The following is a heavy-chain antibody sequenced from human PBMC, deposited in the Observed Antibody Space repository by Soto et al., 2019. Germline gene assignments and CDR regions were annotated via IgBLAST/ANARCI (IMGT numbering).Heavy chain of an antibody. CDR2: VYYGGST. CDR3: ARDYSGSVWGLDY. Sequence: EVPLVESGGGLVQPGGSLRLSCAVSGFTVSSSYMNWVRQAPGKGLEWVSIVYYGGSTYYADSVKGRFTISRDNSKNTLYLEMNNLGAEDPAVYSCARDYSGSVWGLDYWGQGTMVTVPS. V-gene: IGHV3-66*01. J-gene: IGHJ4*02. CDR1: GFTVSSSY. D-gene: IGHD1-26*01.